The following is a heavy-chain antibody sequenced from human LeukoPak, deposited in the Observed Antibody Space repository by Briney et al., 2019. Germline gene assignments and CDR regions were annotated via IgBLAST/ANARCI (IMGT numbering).Heavy chain of an antibody. V-gene: IGHV3-13*01. Sequence: GGSLRLSCAASGFTFSNYDMHWVRQATGKGLEWVSSIGPAGNTYYPGSVKGRFTISRENAKNSFYLQMNSLGAGDTAVYYCARESVGVVGGMDVWGQGTTVTASS. CDR2: IGPAGNT. CDR3: ARESVGVVGGMDV. J-gene: IGHJ6*02. D-gene: IGHD1-26*01. CDR1: GFTFSNYD.